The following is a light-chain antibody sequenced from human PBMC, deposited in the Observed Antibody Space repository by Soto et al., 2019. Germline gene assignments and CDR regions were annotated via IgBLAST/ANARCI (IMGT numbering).Light chain of an antibody. Sequence: EIVLTQSPGTLSLSPGEGATLSCRASQSVSSSYFAWYQQKPGQAPRLLVYCVSSRATSIPDRFSGSGSGKYFPPNISRLETEDFGFYYRQQYGCSRWTFGQGTKVEIK. V-gene: IGKV3-20*01. J-gene: IGKJ1*01. CDR3: QQYGCSRWT. CDR1: QSVSSSY. CDR2: CVS.